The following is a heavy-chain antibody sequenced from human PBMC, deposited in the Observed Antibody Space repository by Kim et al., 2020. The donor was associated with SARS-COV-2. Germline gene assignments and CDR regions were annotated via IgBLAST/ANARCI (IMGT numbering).Heavy chain of an antibody. CDR1: GLTFNTYA. CDR3: ANGYSGRERFQY. J-gene: IGHJ1*01. V-gene: IGHV3-23*01. Sequence: GGSLRLSCAASGLTFNTYAMSWVRQAAGKGLEWVASISGSGSRYYVDSVKGRFTISRDNSKNTVYLQLNSLRADDTAVYYCANGYSGRERFQYWGQGTVVAVSS. CDR2: ISGSGSR. D-gene: IGHD5-12*01.